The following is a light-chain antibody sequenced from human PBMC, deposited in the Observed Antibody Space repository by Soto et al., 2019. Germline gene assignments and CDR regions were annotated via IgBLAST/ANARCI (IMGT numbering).Light chain of an antibody. J-gene: IGKJ1*01. V-gene: IGKV3-20*01. Sequence: EIVLTQSPGTLSLSPGERATLSCRASQSVFTSYLAWYQQNPGQAPRLLIYGASSRATGIPDRFSGSGSGTDFTLTINRLEPEDFAVYYCQQYGTSPPWAFGQGTKVEIK. CDR1: QSVFTSY. CDR3: QQYGTSPPWA. CDR2: GAS.